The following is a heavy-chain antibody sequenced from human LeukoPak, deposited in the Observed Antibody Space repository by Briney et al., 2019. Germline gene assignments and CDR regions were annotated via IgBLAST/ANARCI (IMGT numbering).Heavy chain of an antibody. CDR2: ISYDGSNK. J-gene: IGHJ6*02. CDR3: ARARIAVADYYYYGMDV. D-gene: IGHD6-19*01. Sequence: GGSLRLSCAASGFTFSSYAMHWVRQAPGKGLEWVAVISYDGSNKYYADSVKGRFTISRDNSKNTLYLQMNSLRAEDTAVYYCARARIAVADYYYYGMDVWGQGTTVTVSS. CDR1: GFTFSSYA. V-gene: IGHV3-30-3*01.